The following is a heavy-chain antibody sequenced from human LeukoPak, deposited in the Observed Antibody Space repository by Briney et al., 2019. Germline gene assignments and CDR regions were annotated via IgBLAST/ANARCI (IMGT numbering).Heavy chain of an antibody. J-gene: IGHJ6*02. Sequence: GSLRLSCAASGFTFSDYWMSWIRQPPGKGLEWIEYIYYSGSTNYNPSLKSRVTISVDTSKNQFFLKLSSVTAADTAVYYCARDNWNYGSSMDVWGQGTTVTVSS. D-gene: IGHD1-7*01. CDR1: GFTFSDYW. V-gene: IGHV4-59*01. CDR2: IYYSGST. CDR3: ARDNWNYGSSMDV.